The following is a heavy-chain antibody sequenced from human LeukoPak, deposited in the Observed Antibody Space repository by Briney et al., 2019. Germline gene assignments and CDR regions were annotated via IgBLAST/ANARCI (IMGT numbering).Heavy chain of an antibody. Sequence: ASVKVSCKASGGTFSSYAISWVRQAPGQGLEWMGGIIPIFGTANYAQKFQGRVTITADESTSTAYMELSSLRSEDTAVYYCARDRVPMVRGVSSKGYYYYYMDVWGKGTTVTISS. CDR2: IIPIFGTA. V-gene: IGHV1-69*13. CDR3: ARDRVPMVRGVSSKGYYYYYMDV. CDR1: GGTFSSYA. J-gene: IGHJ6*03. D-gene: IGHD3-10*01.